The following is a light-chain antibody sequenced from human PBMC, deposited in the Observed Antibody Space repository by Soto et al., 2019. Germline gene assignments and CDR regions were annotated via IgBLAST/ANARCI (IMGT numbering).Light chain of an antibody. CDR2: WAS. CDR3: QQYYLPPLT. Sequence: DIVMTQSPDSLAVSLGERATISCRSSQSLSYNSNNRTRLAWYQQIPGQSPKLLIYWASTGESGVPDRLRGSGFGTDFTLTISSLQAADVEVYYCQQYYLPPLTFGPGTKVDLK. CDR1: QSLSYNSNNRTR. V-gene: IGKV4-1*01. J-gene: IGKJ3*01.